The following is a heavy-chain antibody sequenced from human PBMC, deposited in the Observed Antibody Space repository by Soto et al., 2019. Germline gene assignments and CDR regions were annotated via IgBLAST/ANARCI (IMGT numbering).Heavy chain of an antibody. CDR1: GYTLIELS. V-gene: IGHV1-24*01. CDR2: FDPEDGET. D-gene: IGHD6-19*01. CDR3: ATDGQQWLFYFDY. J-gene: IGHJ4*02. Sequence: SVKVACKVAGYTLIELSMHWVRLALGKGLESMGGFDPEDGETIYAQKFQGRVTMTEDTSTDTAYMELSSLRSDETAVYYCATDGQQWLFYFDYWGQGTLVGVSS.